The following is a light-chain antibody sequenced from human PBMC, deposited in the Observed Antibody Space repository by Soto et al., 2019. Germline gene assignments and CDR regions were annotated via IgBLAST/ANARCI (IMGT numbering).Light chain of an antibody. CDR3: QQYSRLWS. V-gene: IGKV1-5*03. J-gene: IGKJ1*01. Sequence: DIQMTQSAFALSGSVENRVTITCRASQTISSLLAWYQQKPGKAPKLLIYKASTLKSGVPSRFSGSGSGTEFTLTISSLQRDDFGIYYCQQYSRLWSFGQGTKVDI. CDR2: KAS. CDR1: QTISSL.